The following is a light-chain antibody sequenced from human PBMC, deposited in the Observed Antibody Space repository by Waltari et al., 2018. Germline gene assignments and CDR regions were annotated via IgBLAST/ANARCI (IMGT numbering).Light chain of an antibody. Sequence: QSVLTQPPPVSGAHGQRVPISFTGTSSNIGSGFVVHWYQHLPGTVPTLLIYGHNTRPPGVPDRFAGSKSGTSASLAITGLQAEDEANYYCQSFDTSLGSRIFGGGTKLTVL. J-gene: IGLJ2*01. CDR2: GHN. CDR3: QSFDTSLGSRI. V-gene: IGLV1-40*01. CDR1: SSNIGSGFV.